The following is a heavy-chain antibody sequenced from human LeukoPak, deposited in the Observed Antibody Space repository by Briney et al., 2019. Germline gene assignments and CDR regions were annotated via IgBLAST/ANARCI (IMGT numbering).Heavy chain of an antibody. D-gene: IGHD5-24*01. CDR1: GGSISSYY. CDR2: IYTSGST. V-gene: IGHV4-4*07. Sequence: SETLSLTCTVSGGSISSYYWSWIRQPAGKGLEWIGRIYTSGSTNYNPSLKSRVTMSVDTSKNQFSLKLRSVSAADTAVYYCARATITMALGIPADAFDIWGQGTMVTVSS. CDR3: ARATITMALGIPADAFDI. J-gene: IGHJ3*02.